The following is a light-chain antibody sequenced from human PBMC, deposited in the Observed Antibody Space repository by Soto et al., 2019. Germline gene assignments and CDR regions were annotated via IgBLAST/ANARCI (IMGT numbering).Light chain of an antibody. CDR3: QQYNSYPWT. Sequence: DIQMTQSPSTLSASVGDRVTITCRASQGISTWLAWYQQKPGKAPKLLIYDASSLESGVPSRFSGSGSGTEFTLTISSLQPDDFATYYCQQYNSYPWTFGQGTKV. CDR2: DAS. CDR1: QGISTW. J-gene: IGKJ1*01. V-gene: IGKV1-5*01.